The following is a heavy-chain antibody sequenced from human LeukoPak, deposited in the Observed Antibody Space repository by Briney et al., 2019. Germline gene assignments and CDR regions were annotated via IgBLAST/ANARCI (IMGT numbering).Heavy chain of an antibody. D-gene: IGHD2-15*01. CDR1: GYTFTGYY. CDR3: ARAPDDYCSGGSCEFDY. J-gene: IGHJ4*02. Sequence: ASVKVSCKASGYTFTGYYMHWVRQAPGQGLEWMGGINPNSGGTNYAQKFQGRVTMTRDTSISTAYMELSRLRSDDTAVYYCARAPDDYCSGGSCEFDYWGQGTLVTVSS. V-gene: IGHV1-2*02. CDR2: INPNSGGT.